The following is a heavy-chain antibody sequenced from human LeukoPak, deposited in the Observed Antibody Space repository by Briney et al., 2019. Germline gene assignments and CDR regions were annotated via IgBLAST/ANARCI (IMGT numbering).Heavy chain of an antibody. J-gene: IGHJ3*02. Sequence: SETLSLTCTVSGGSINSGAYYWSWIRQPPGKGLEWIGYIYSSGSTYYNPSLKSRVTISLDTSKNQFSLKLSSVTAADTAVYYCARVLGATLNYAFDIWGQGTMVTVSS. CDR3: ARVLGATLNYAFDI. D-gene: IGHD1-26*01. V-gene: IGHV4-30-4*08. CDR2: IYSSGST. CDR1: GGSINSGAYY.